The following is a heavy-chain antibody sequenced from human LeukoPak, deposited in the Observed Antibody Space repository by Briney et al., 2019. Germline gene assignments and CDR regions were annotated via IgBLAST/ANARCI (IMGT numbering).Heavy chain of an antibody. V-gene: IGHV3-7*01. CDR3: ARGGY. Sequence: GGSLRLSCAASGLTFSSYWMSWVRQAPGKGLEWVANIKQDGSEKYYVDSVKGRFTISRDNAKNSLYLQMNSLRAEDTAVYYCARGGYWGQGTLVTVSS. J-gene: IGHJ4*02. CDR1: GLTFSSYW. CDR2: IKQDGSEK.